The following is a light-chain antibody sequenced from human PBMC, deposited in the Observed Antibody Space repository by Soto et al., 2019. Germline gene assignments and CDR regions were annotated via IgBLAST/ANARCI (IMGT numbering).Light chain of an antibody. CDR3: QQYGTSPLT. CDR2: GAS. V-gene: IGKV3-20*01. Sequence: EMVLTQSPGTLSLSPGERATLSCRASQSVTSSYLAWYQRKAGQAPRLLIYGASSRATGIPDRFSGSGSGTDFTLTISRLEPEDFAVYYCQQYGTSPLTFGGGTKVDI. CDR1: QSVTSSY. J-gene: IGKJ4*01.